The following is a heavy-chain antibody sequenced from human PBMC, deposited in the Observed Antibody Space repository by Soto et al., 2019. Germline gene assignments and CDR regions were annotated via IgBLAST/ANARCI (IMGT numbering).Heavy chain of an antibody. CDR2: IYTSGST. J-gene: IGHJ4*02. CDR1: GGSISSYY. CDR3: ARAGEGGSGWLLYFDY. V-gene: IGHV4-4*07. D-gene: IGHD6-19*01. Sequence: SETLSLTCTVSGGSISSYYWSWIRQPAGKGLEWIGRIYTSGSTNYNPSLKSRVTMPVDTSKNQFSLKLSSVTAADTAVYYCARAGEGGSGWLLYFDYWGQGTLVTVSS.